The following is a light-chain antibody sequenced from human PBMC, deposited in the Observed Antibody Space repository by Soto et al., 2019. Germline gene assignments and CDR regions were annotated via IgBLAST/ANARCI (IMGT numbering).Light chain of an antibody. CDR2: EVS. Sequence: QSALTQPASVSGSPGQSITISCTGTVSDVGGYNSVSRYQQHPGKAPKLMIYEVSHRPSGVSNRFSGSKSGNTASLTISGLQAEDEADYYCNSFTTSYTYVFGTGTKLTVL. V-gene: IGLV2-14*01. CDR1: VSDVGGYNS. CDR3: NSFTTSYTYV. J-gene: IGLJ1*01.